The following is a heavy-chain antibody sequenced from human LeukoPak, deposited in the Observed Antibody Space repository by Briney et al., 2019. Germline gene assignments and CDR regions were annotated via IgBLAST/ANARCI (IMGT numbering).Heavy chain of an antibody. CDR1: GFTFSSHS. CDR2: ITTSNYI. CDR3: VREQARAGSFDY. J-gene: IGHJ4*02. D-gene: IGHD6-19*01. V-gene: IGHV3-21*01. Sequence: MPGESLRLSCVVSGFTFSSHSVNWVRQAPGKGLEWVLSITTSNYIFYAESVKGRFTISRDNAKNSLYLQMTSLRAEDTAVYYCVREQARAGSFDYWGQGTLVTVS.